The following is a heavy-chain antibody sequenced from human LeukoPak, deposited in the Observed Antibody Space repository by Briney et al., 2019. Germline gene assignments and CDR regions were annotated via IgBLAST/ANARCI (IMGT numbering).Heavy chain of an antibody. Sequence: LPGMSLRLSCAASGFTFSTYVMPWVRQAPGKGLEWVTLIWNDGSNKYYADSVKGRFTISRDNSKNTLYLQVNSLRAEDTAVYYCARDVRIAAAGHWYYFDYWGQGTLVTVSS. V-gene: IGHV3-33*01. CDR2: IWNDGSNK. J-gene: IGHJ4*02. CDR1: GFTFSTYV. D-gene: IGHD6-13*01. CDR3: ARDVRIAAAGHWYYFDY.